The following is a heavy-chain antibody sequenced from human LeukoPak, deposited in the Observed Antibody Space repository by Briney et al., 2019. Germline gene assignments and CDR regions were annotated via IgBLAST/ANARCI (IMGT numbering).Heavy chain of an antibody. J-gene: IGHJ4*02. D-gene: IGHD3-22*01. Sequence: GGSLRLSCAASGFTFRSYEMNWVRQAPGKGLEWVSYITSRGSTIYYADSVKGRFTTSRDNAKNSLYLQMNSLRAEDTAVYYCARANYYDISGYDYWGQGTLVTVSS. V-gene: IGHV3-48*03. CDR1: GFTFRSYE. CDR3: ARANYYDISGYDY. CDR2: ITSRGSTI.